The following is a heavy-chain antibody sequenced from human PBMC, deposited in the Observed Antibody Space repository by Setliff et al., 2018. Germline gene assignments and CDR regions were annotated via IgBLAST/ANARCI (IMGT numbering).Heavy chain of an antibody. J-gene: IGHJ4*02. V-gene: IGHV3-30*04. CDR1: GFTFSSYA. CDR3: AKVKKPLIRGSGFDY. CDR2: ISYEGIDK. D-gene: IGHD2-8*01. Sequence: GGSLRLSCAASGFTFSSYALHWVRQAPGKGLEWVTLISYEGIDKYYADSVKGRFTVSRDNSENTLFLQMTSLRPEDTGIYYCAKVKKPLIRGSGFDYWGRGTLVTVSS.